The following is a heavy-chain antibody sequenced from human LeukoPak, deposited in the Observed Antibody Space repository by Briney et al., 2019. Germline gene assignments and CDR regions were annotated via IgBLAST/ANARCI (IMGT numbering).Heavy chain of an antibody. CDR1: GGTFSSYA. CDR2: INPNSGGT. J-gene: IGHJ5*02. D-gene: IGHD2-15*01. V-gene: IGHV1-2*02. Sequence: GASVKVSCKASGGTFSSYAISWVRQAPGQGLEWMGWINPNSGGTNYAQKFQGRVTMTRDTSISTAYMELSRLRSDDTAVYYCARDVPRYCSGGSCQRWFDPWGQGTLVTVSS. CDR3: ARDVPRYCSGGSCQRWFDP.